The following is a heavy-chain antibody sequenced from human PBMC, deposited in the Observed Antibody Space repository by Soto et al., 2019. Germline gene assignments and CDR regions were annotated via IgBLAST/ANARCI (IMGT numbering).Heavy chain of an antibody. CDR1: GYTFTSYG. Sequence: APVELSCKASGYTFTSYGISWVRQAPGQGLEWMGWSSAYNGNTNYAQKLQGRVTMTTDTSTSTAYMELRSLRSDDTAVYYGAKIVLTAPGWFDPWGQGTLVTVSS. J-gene: IGHJ5*02. V-gene: IGHV1-18*01. D-gene: IGHD2-8*01. CDR3: AKIVLTAPGWFDP. CDR2: SSAYNGNT.